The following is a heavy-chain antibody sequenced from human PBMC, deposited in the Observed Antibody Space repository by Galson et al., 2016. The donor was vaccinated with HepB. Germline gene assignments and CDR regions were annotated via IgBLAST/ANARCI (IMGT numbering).Heavy chain of an antibody. V-gene: IGHV3-30*18. Sequence: SLRLSCAASGFAFSSFALHWVRQAPGKGLEWVTFTSYDGSIQNYADSVKGRFTISRDNSKNMLYLQMNSLTTEDTAVYYCAKDGPLPWYFESWGQGTLVTVSS. CDR3: AKDGPLPWYFES. J-gene: IGHJ4*02. CDR1: GFAFSSFA. CDR2: TSYDGSIQ.